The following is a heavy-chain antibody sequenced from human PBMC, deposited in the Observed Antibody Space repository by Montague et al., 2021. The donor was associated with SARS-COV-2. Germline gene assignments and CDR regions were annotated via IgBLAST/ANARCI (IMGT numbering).Heavy chain of an antibody. J-gene: IGHJ6*02. D-gene: IGHD2-15*01. Sequence: SLRLSCAASGFTFSSYAMHWVRQAPGEGLEWVAVISYDGSSKYYADSVKGRFTISRDNSRNTLYLQMNSLRAEDTAVYYCASTLGYCSGGSCYDPGNYYYYGMDVWGQGTTVTVSS. CDR1: GFTFSSYA. V-gene: IGHV3-30*04. CDR2: ISYDGSSK. CDR3: ASTLGYCSGGSCYDPGNYYYYGMDV.